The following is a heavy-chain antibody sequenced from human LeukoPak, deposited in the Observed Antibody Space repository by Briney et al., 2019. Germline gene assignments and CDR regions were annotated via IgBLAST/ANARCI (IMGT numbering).Heavy chain of an antibody. J-gene: IGHJ6*02. CDR2: FDPEDGET. CDR3: ATNSVVPAASYYYYYGMDV. CDR1: GYTLTELS. Sequence: ASVKVSCKVSGYTLTELSMHWVRRAPGKGLEWMGGFDPEDGETIYAQKFQGRVTMTEDTSTDTAYMELSSLRSEGTAVYYCATNSVVPAASYYYYYGMDVWGQGTTVTVSS. D-gene: IGHD2-2*01. V-gene: IGHV1-24*01.